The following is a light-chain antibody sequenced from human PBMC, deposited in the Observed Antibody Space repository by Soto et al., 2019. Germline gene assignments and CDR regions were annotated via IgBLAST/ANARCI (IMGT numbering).Light chain of an antibody. V-gene: IGKV3-11*01. Sequence: IVLTQSPATLSLSPGERATLSCRASQSVSTYLAWYQQKPGQAPRLLIYDASNRATGIPARFSGSGSGTDFTLTISSLEPEDFAGYYCQHRSNWPRTFGQGTKLEIK. CDR1: QSVSTY. CDR3: QHRSNWPRT. J-gene: IGKJ2*01. CDR2: DAS.